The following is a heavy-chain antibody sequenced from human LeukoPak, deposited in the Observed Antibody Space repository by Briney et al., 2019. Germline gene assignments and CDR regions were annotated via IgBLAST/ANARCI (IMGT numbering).Heavy chain of an antibody. CDR3: ARVGVILVRGVRWFDP. CDR1: GYTFTGYA. D-gene: IGHD3-10*01. CDR2: INTNTGNP. V-gene: IGHV7-4-1*02. J-gene: IGHJ5*02. Sequence: ASVKVSCKASGYTFTGYAMNWVRQAPGQGLEWMGWINTNTGNPTYAQGFTGRFVFSLDTSVSTAYLQISSLKAEDTAVYYCARVGVILVRGVRWFDPWGQGTLVTVSS.